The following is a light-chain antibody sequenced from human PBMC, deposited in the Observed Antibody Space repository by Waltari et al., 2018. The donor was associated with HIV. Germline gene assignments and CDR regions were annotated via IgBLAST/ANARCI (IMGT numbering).Light chain of an antibody. CDR1: PGVSSN. J-gene: IGKJ2*01. CDR2: CAS. Sequence: IVMTQSPATLSVSPGERAPLPCRASPGVSSNLAWYQQKPGQAPRFLIYCASTRATGIPAKFSGSESGTEFTLTISSLQSEDFAVYYCQQYNNWPYTFGQGTKLEIK. CDR3: QQYNNWPYT. V-gene: IGKV3-15*01.